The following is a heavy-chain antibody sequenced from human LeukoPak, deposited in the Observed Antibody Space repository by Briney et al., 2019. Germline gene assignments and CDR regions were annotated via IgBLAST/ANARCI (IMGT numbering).Heavy chain of an antibody. D-gene: IGHD6-19*01. CDR1: GYTFTSYS. CDR3: ARAEDSSGWYYAYYYMDV. V-gene: IGHV7-4-1*02. CDR2: INTNTGNP. Sequence: ASVKVSCKASGYTFTSYSMNWVRQAPGQGLEWMGWINTNTGNPTYAQGFTGRFVFSLDTSVSTAYLQISSLKAEDTAVYYCARAEDSSGWYYAYYYMDVWGKGTTVTVSS. J-gene: IGHJ6*03.